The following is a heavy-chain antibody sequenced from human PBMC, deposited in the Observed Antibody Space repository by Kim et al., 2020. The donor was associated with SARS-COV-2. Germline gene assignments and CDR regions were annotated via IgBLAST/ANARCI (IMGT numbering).Heavy chain of an antibody. J-gene: IGHJ4*02. Sequence: SETLSLTCAXYGGSFSDYYWSWIRQPPGKGLEWLGEVNHGGTTNYNPSLRSRLTISVDMSKNQFSLKVDSVTAADPAMYYCARHNSGFGKASSYYFDSWGLGTLVTVSS. CDR1: GGSFSDYY. CDR2: VNHGGTT. D-gene: IGHD3-10*01. V-gene: IGHV4-34*01. CDR3: ARHNSGFGKASSYYFDS.